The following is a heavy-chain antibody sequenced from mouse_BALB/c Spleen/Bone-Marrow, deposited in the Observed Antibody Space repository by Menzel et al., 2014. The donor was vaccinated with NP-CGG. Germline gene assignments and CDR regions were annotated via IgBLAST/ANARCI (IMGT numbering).Heavy chain of an antibody. J-gene: IGHJ4*01. CDR3: ARDGVYGSHYYAMDY. V-gene: IGHV2-9*02. Sequence: QVQLQQSGPGLVAPSQSLSITCTVSGFSLTSSGVHWVRQPPGKGLEWLGVIWAGGSTNYNSALMSRLSISKDNSKSQVFLKMNSLQTDDTAMYYCARDGVYGSHYYAMDYWGQGTSVTVSS. CDR2: IWAGGST. D-gene: IGHD1-1*02. CDR1: GFSLTSSG.